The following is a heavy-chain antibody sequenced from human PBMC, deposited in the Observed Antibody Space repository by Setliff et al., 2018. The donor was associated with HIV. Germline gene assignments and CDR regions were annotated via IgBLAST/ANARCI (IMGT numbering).Heavy chain of an antibody. CDR2: IGPFSGGT. CDR1: GYIFTNYY. CDR3: ARGQGPVDY. J-gene: IGHJ4*02. V-gene: IGHV1-2*06. Sequence: ASVMVSCKASGYIFTNYYTHWVRQAPGQGLEWMGRIGPFSGGTHYAQKFQGRVTLTSDASISTAYMELSGLRSDDTAVYYCARGQGPVDYWGQGTLVTVSS.